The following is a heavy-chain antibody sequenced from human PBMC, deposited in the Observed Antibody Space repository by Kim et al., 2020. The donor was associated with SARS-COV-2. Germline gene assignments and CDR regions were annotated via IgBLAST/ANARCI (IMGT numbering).Heavy chain of an antibody. CDR2: IDPSDSYT. CDR1: GYSFTSYW. J-gene: IGHJ4*02. V-gene: IGHV5-10-1*01. CDR3: ARWPRRDVFSDY. Sequence: GVSLKISCKGSGYSFTSYWISWVRQMPGKGLEWMGRIDPSDSYTNYSPSFQGHVTISADKSISTAYLQWSSLKASDTAMYYCARWPRRDVFSDYWGQGTLVTVSS. D-gene: IGHD3-9*01.